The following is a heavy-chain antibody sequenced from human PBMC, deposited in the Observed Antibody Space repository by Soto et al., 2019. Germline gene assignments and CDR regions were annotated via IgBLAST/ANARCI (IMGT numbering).Heavy chain of an antibody. Sequence: HPGGSLRLSCAASGFAVSSNYMSWVRQAPGKGLEWVSVIYSGGSTYYADSVKGRFTISRHNSKNTLYLQMNSLRAEDTAVYYCAGTHEHTTAFFSSSWWGAPFDYWGQGTLVTVSS. V-gene: IGHV3-53*04. CDR1: GFAVSSNY. CDR3: AGTHEHTTAFFSSSWWGAPFDY. J-gene: IGHJ4*02. CDR2: IYSGGST. D-gene: IGHD6-13*01.